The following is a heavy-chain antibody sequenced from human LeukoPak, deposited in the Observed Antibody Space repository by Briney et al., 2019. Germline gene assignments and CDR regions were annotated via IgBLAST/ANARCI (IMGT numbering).Heavy chain of an antibody. J-gene: IGHJ4*02. CDR3: ASSFGWGAPFDY. CDR1: GGSISSYY. Sequence: SETLSLTCTVSGGSISSYYWSWIRQPPGKGLERIGYIYTSGSTNYNPSLKSRVTISVDTSKNQFSLKLSSVTAADTAVYYCASSFGWGAPFDYWGQGTLVTASS. V-gene: IGHV4-4*09. CDR2: IYTSGST. D-gene: IGHD3-10*01.